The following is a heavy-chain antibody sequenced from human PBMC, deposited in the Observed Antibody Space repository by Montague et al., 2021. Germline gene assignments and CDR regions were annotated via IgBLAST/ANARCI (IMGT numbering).Heavy chain of an antibody. CDR1: VDSFTDYY. J-gene: IGHJ4*02. CDR2: TDHRGTT. Sequence: SETLSLTCDIYVDSFTDYYWGWIRQTPGKGLEWIGGTDHRGTTKSNPSLKTRVSLSLDTSKSQLSLTLQSVTAADTAVYYCVAIKWERQTRDYFEQWGPGILVSVSS. D-gene: IGHD1-26*01. V-gene: IGHV4-34*01. CDR3: VAIKWERQTRDYFEQ.